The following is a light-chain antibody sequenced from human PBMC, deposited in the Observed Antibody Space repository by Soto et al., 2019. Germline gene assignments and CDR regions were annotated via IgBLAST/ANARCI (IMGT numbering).Light chain of an antibody. Sequence: QSVLTQPASVSGSPGQSITISCTGTSSDVGGYNYVSWYQQHPGKAPKLMIYDVSNRPSGVSNRFSGSKSGNTASLTISGPQAEDEADYYCSSYTSSSTLVVFGGGTKLTV. CDR2: DVS. V-gene: IGLV2-14*01. CDR1: SSDVGGYNY. J-gene: IGLJ2*01. CDR3: SSYTSSSTLVV.